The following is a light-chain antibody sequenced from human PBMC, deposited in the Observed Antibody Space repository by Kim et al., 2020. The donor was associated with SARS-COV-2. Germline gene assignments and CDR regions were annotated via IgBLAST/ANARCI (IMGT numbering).Light chain of an antibody. V-gene: IGKV1D-12*01. CDR1: QAIGSW. J-gene: IGKJ4*01. Sequence: ASGGDRVTITCRASQAIGSWLAWYQQKPGRAPKLLIYAASSLQSGVPSRFSGSGSGTNFTLTVTSLQPEDFATYYCQKTNTFPLTFGGGTKVEIK. CDR3: QKTNTFPLT. CDR2: AAS.